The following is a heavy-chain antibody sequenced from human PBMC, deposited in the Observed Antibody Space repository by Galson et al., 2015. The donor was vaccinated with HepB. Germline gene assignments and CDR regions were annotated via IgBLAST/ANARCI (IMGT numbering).Heavy chain of an antibody. CDR3: ARSYGGFES. CDR1: GFSFSGYS. V-gene: IGHV3-21*01. Sequence: SLRLSCAASGFSFSGYSMNWVRQAPGKGLEWVSSIASSSSFIYYADSLKGRFTISRDDAKNSLYLQINNLTAEDTAVYYCARSYGGFESWGQGTLVTVSS. CDR2: IASSSSFI. J-gene: IGHJ4*02. D-gene: IGHD4-23*01.